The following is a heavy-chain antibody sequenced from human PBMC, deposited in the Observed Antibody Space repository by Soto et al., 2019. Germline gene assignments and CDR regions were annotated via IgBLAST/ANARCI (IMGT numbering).Heavy chain of an antibody. CDR3: ARDVEVGAHLYYFDD. CDR1: GFTFSDYY. CDR2: ISVSSTYT. V-gene: IGHV3-11*06. D-gene: IGHD2-21*01. J-gene: IGHJ4*02. Sequence: GGSLRLSCAASGFTFSDYYVSWIRQAPGKGLEWLAYISVSSTYTNYADSVKGRFTISRDNAKKSVYLQMNSLRAEDTAVYYCARDVEVGAHLYYFDDWGQGTLVTVSS.